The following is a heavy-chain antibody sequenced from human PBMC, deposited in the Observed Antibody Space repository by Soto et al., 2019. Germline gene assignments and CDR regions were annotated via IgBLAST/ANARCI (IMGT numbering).Heavy chain of an antibody. J-gene: IGHJ6*02. Sequence: QVQLVESGGGVVQPGRSLRLSCAASGFTFSSYGMHWVRQAPGKGLEWVAVISYDGSNKYYADSVKGRFTISRDNSKNTLYLQMNSLRAEDTAVYYCAKERAVVRGVIYYYYYGMDVWGQGTTVTVSS. CDR1: GFTFSSYG. CDR2: ISYDGSNK. V-gene: IGHV3-30*18. D-gene: IGHD3-10*01. CDR3: AKERAVVRGVIYYYYYGMDV.